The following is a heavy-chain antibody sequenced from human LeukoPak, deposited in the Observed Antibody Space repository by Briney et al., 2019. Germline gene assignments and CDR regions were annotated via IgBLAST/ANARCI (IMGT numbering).Heavy chain of an antibody. CDR2: IYSGGST. CDR3: ARDLGGCSTTSCYRWFDP. J-gene: IGHJ5*02. Sequence: GGSLRLSCAASGFTVSSNYMSWVRQAPGKGLEWVSVIYSGGSTYYADSVKGRFTISRDNSKNTLYLQMNSLRAEDTAVYYCARDLGGCSTTSCYRWFDPWGQGTLVTVSS. CDR1: GFTVSSNY. D-gene: IGHD2-2*01. V-gene: IGHV3-66*01.